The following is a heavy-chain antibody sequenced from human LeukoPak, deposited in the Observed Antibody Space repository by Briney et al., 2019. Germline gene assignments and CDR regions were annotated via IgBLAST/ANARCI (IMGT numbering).Heavy chain of an antibody. CDR3: ARGTSRRAKYYYYYYYMDV. CDR1: GYTFTSYD. D-gene: IGHD6-6*01. Sequence: GASVKVSCKASGYTFTSYDINWVRQATGQGLEWMGWMNPNSGNTGYVQKFQGRVTITRNTSISTAYMELSSLRSEDTAVYYCARGTSRRAKYYYYYYYMDVWGKGTTVTVSS. CDR2: MNPNSGNT. J-gene: IGHJ6*03. V-gene: IGHV1-8*03.